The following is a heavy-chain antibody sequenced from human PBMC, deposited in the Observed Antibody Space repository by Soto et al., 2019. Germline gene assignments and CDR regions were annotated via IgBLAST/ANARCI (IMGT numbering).Heavy chain of an antibody. J-gene: IGHJ4*02. CDR3: GRGRSGQLVVFY. Sequence: ASLKVSCKSSRFTFTGHYIHFVLQAPGQGPEWMGEIGPASGDTRYAQKFQGRVTMTRDTSITTVYMELNNLSPDDTAVYYCGRGRSGQLVVFYWGQGTPVTVSS. V-gene: IGHV1-2*02. CDR2: IGPASGDT. CDR1: RFTFTGHY. D-gene: IGHD3-10*01.